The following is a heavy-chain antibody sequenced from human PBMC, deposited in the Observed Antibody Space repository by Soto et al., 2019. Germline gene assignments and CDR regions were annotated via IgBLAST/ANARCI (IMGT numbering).Heavy chain of an antibody. CDR2: IIPFFGTA. Sequence: SVKVSCKASGGTFNTYGIYWVRQAPGQGLEWMGGIIPFFGTANYAQNFQGRVTITADEAMSTGYMEMSSLRYEDTAVYYCARRGGVAAAGAPRGFDYWGQGTLVTVSS. CDR1: GGTFNTYG. V-gene: IGHV1-69*13. D-gene: IGHD6-13*01. J-gene: IGHJ4*02. CDR3: ARRGGVAAAGAPRGFDY.